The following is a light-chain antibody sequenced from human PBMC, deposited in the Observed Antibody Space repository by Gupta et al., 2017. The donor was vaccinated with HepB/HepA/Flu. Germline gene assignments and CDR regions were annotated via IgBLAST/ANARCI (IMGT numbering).Light chain of an antibody. CDR3: NSRDSSRKQYV. CDR1: SLRNSY. Sequence: SSELTQDTAVSVALGQTVRITCQGDSLRNSYASWFQQKPGQAPILVIYNKNNRPSGIPDRLSGSSSGNTASLTITGAQAEDESDYYCNSRDSSRKQYVVGTGTRVKVL. V-gene: IGLV3-19*01. J-gene: IGLJ1*01. CDR2: NKN.